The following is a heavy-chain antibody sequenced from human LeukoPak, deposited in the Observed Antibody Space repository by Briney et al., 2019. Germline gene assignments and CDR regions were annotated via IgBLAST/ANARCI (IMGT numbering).Heavy chain of an antibody. CDR3: ARTTVTTFYFDY. J-gene: IGHJ4*02. V-gene: IGHV1-69*05. CDR1: GGTFSSYA. D-gene: IGHD4-17*01. CDR2: IIPIFGTA. Sequence: ASVKVSCKASGGTFSSYAISWVRQAPGQGLEWMGGIIPIFGTANYAQKFQGRVTMTTDTSTSTAYMELRSLRSDDTAVYYCARTTVTTFYFDYWGQGTLVTVSS.